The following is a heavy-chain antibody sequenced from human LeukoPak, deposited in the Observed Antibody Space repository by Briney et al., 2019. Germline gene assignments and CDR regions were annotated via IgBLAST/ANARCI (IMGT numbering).Heavy chain of an antibody. V-gene: IGHV4-34*01. J-gene: IGHJ4*02. Sequence: SETLSLTCAVYGGSFSGYYWRWIRQPPGKGLEWIGEINHSGSTNYNPSLKSRVTISVDTSKNQFSLKLSSVTAADTAVYYCARSLEVGYGDYVDYWGQGTLVTVSS. CDR3: ARSLEVGYGDYVDY. D-gene: IGHD4-17*01. CDR1: GGSFSGYY. CDR2: INHSGST.